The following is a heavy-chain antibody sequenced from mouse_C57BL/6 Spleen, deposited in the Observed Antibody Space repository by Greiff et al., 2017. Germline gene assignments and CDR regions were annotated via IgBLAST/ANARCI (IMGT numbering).Heavy chain of an antibody. Sequence: VQLQQSGAELMKPGASVKLSCKATGYTFTGYWIEWVKQRPGHGLEWIGEILTGSGSTNYNEKFKGKATFTADKSTNTTYIQHSSLTTKDSAIYVCARRHYGNWYYFDYWGQGTTVTVSS. CDR1: GYTFTGYW. J-gene: IGHJ2*01. CDR2: ILTGSGST. V-gene: IGHV1-9*01. D-gene: IGHD2-1*01. CDR3: ARRHYGNWYYFDY.